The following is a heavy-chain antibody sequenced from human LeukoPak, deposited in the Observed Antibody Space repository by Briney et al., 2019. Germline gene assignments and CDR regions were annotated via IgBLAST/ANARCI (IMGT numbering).Heavy chain of an antibody. Sequence: PSETLSLTCTVSGDSISRYYWNWIRQAPGKGLEWIGYIYNSGSTNYNPSLKSRVTISVDTSKNQFSLKLSSVTAADTAVYYCAREGYSPYRLTYANHAFDIWGQGTMVTVSS. J-gene: IGHJ3*02. CDR3: AREGYSPYRLTYANHAFDI. CDR2: IYNSGST. V-gene: IGHV4-59*01. D-gene: IGHD5-12*01. CDR1: GDSISRYY.